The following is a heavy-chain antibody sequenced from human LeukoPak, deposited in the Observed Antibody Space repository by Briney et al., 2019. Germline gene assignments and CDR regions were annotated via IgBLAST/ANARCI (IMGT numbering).Heavy chain of an antibody. Sequence: SETLSLTCTVSGGSISSYYWGWIRQPPGKGLEWIGYISDSVSTNYNPSLKSRVTISVDTSKNQFSLKLSSVTAADTAVYYCARATFNTGYSSSWYPHLDYWGQGTLVTVSS. J-gene: IGHJ4*02. CDR3: ARATFNTGYSSSWYPHLDY. CDR1: GGSISSYY. CDR2: ISDSVST. V-gene: IGHV4-59*12. D-gene: IGHD6-13*01.